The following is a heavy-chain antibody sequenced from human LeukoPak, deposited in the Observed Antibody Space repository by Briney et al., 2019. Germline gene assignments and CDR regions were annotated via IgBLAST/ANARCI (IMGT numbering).Heavy chain of an antibody. CDR3: ARGRFGIVSYYYMDV. CDR1: GGSISSGSYY. D-gene: IGHD3-22*01. CDR2: IYTSGST. J-gene: IGHJ6*03. V-gene: IGHV4-61*02. Sequence: SETLSLTCTVSGGSISSGSYYWSWIRQPAGKGLEWIGRIYTSGSTNYNPSLKSRVTISVDTSKNQFSLKLSSVIAADTAVYYCARGRFGIVSYYYMDVWDKGTTVTVSS.